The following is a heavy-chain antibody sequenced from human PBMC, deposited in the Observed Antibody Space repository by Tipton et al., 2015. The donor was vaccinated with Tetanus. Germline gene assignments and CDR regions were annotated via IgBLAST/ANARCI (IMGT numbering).Heavy chain of an antibody. Sequence: QLVQSGAEVKKPGASVKVSCKASGYTFTGYYIYWVRQAPGQGPEWMGSIDPNSGGTVYAQKFQGRVTMTRDTSISTAYMELRSLRSDDTAVYYCARGRGDSIYYGMDVWGPGTTVTVS. V-gene: IGHV1-2*02. CDR1: GYTFTGYY. CDR2: IDPNSGGT. D-gene: IGHD2-21*01. CDR3: ARGRGDSIYYGMDV. J-gene: IGHJ6*02.